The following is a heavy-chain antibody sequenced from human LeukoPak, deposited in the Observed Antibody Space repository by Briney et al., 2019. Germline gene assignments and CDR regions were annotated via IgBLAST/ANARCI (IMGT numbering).Heavy chain of an antibody. D-gene: IGHD6-19*01. Sequence: PSETLSLTCTVSGGSISSYYWSWIRQHPGKGLEWIGYIYYSGSTYYNPSLKSRVTISVDTSKNQFSLKLSSVTAADTAVYYCARDSSGWNDMDVWGQGTTVTVSS. CDR1: GGSISSYY. CDR3: ARDSSGWNDMDV. CDR2: IYYSGST. V-gene: IGHV4-59*06. J-gene: IGHJ6*02.